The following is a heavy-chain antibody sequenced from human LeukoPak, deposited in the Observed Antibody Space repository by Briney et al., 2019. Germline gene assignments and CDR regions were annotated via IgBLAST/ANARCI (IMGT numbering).Heavy chain of an antibody. J-gene: IGHJ5*02. D-gene: IGHD3-22*01. CDR1: GGTFSSYA. CDR3: ARDPTLQHYYDSSGPNWFDP. Sequence: SVKVSCKASGGTFSSYAISWVRQAPGQGLERMGGIIPIFGTANYAQKFQGRVTITADESTSTAYMELSSLRSEDTAVYYCARDPTLQHYYDSSGPNWFDPWGQGTLLTVSS. CDR2: IIPIFGTA. V-gene: IGHV1-69*13.